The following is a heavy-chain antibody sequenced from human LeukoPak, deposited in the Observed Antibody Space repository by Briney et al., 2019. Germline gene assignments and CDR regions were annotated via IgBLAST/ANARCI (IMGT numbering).Heavy chain of an antibody. V-gene: IGHV3-53*01. CDR2: IYSAGST. J-gene: IGHJ2*01. Sequence: GGSLSLSCAASGFTVSNDYMTWVRQAPGKGLEWVSVIYSAGSTYYADSAKGRFTISRDNSKNTLYLLMKSLRAEDTAVYYCARDRGGDYWYFDLWGLGIPVTGSS. CDR3: ARDRGGDYWYFDL. D-gene: IGHD6-25*01. CDR1: GFTVSNDY.